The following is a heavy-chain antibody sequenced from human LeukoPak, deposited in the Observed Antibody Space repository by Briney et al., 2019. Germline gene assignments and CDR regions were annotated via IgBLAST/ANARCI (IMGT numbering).Heavy chain of an antibody. CDR1: GYTFTGYY. CDR3: AGKTGTFGLIDY. CDR2: INPNSGDT. Sequence: ASVKVSCKASGYTFTGYYMHWVRQAPGQGLEWMGWINPNSGDTNYAQNFQGRVTMTRDPSISTAYMELSGLRSDDTAVFYCAGKTGTFGLIDYWGQGTLVTVSS. V-gene: IGHV1-2*02. J-gene: IGHJ4*02. D-gene: IGHD1-7*01.